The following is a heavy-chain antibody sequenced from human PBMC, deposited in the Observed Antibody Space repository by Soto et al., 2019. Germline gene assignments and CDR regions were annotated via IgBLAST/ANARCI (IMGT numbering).Heavy chain of an antibody. D-gene: IGHD1-26*01. J-gene: IGHJ2*01. CDR2: ISYDGINK. Sequence: QVQLVESGGGVVQPGRSLGLSCAASGFTFNTYGMHWVRQAPGKGLEWVAAISYDGINKYYVDSVKGRFTISRDNSKNTLDVQMNSLRAEDTALYYCARSPQPTSGIHWYFDLWGRGVLVTVSS. CDR1: GFTFNTYG. CDR3: ARSPQPTSGIHWYFDL. V-gene: IGHV3-30*03.